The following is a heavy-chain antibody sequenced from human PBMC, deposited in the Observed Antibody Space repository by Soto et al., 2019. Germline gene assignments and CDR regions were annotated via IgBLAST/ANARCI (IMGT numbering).Heavy chain of an antibody. D-gene: IGHD2-2*01. CDR1: GFTYSYNY. CDR2: MYRGGDT. Sequence: GGSLRLSCAASGFTYSYNYMSWVRHAPGKGLEWVSVMYRGGDTFYADSVKGRFSVSRDSSKNTLYLQMNSLRAEDTAVYYCAKEEGGCSGTSCNLYYYYYMDVWGKGT. V-gene: IGHV3-66*01. CDR3: AKEEGGCSGTSCNLYYYYYMDV. J-gene: IGHJ6*03.